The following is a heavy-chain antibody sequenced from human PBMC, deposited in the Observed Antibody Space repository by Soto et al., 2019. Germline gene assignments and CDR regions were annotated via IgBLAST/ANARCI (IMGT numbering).Heavy chain of an antibody. Sequence: GESLKISCKASGYSFSDYWIGWVRQLPGTGLEWMGNIYPGDSDSRYLPSFPRHVTISADKSISTAYLQWDSLKASHSDFYYCGRVYDGSSCFDFDSWGQGTLVTVSS. V-gene: IGHV5-51*01. CDR1: GYSFSDYW. CDR3: GRVYDGSSCFDFDS. CDR2: IYPGDSDS. J-gene: IGHJ4*02. D-gene: IGHD3-22*01.